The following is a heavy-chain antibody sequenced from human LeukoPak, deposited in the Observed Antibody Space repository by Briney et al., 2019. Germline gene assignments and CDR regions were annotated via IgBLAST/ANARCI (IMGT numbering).Heavy chain of an antibody. V-gene: IGHV4-4*02. J-gene: IGHJ4*02. CDR3: ARSSPEDSSPFDY. CDR1: GGSISTTKW. Sequence: KPSETLSLTCTVSGGSISTTKWWNWVRQTPGKGLEWIGEIHHSGSSNYNPSLKSRVTISIDKSTNHFSLKLTSVTAADTAVYYCARSSPEDSSPFDYWGQGTLVTVSS. CDR2: IHHSGSS. D-gene: IGHD6-13*01.